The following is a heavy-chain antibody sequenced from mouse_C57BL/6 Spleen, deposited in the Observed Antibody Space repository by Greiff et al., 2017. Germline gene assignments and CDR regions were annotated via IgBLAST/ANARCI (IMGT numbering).Heavy chain of an antibody. D-gene: IGHD1-1*01. J-gene: IGHJ1*03. CDR3: ALYYGSSYGYFDG. CDR1: GYTFTSYW. V-gene: IGHV1-50*01. CDR2: IDPSDSYT. Sequence: QVQLQQPGAELVKPGASVKLSCKASGYTFTSYWMQWVKQRPGQGLEWIGEIDPSDSYTNYNQKFKGKATLTVDTSSSTAYMQLSSLTSEDSAVYYCALYYGSSYGYFDGWGTGTTVTVSS.